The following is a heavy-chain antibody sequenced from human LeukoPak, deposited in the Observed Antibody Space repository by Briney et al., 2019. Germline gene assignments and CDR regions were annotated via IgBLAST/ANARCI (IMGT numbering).Heavy chain of an antibody. CDR2: IYYSGST. D-gene: IGHD4-17*01. Sequence: SETLSLTCTVSGGSISSSSYYWGWIRQPPGKGLEWIGSIYYSGSTYYNPSLKSRVTISVDTSKNQFSLKLSSVTAADTAVYYCARSYLYGDYYYYYYMDVWGKGTTVTISS. J-gene: IGHJ6*03. V-gene: IGHV4-39*07. CDR3: ARSYLYGDYYYYYYMDV. CDR1: GGSISSSSYY.